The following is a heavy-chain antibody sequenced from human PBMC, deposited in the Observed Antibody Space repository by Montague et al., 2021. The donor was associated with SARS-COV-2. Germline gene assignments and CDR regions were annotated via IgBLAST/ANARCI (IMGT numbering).Heavy chain of an antibody. CDR3: AKDRFSSGWFGGLDY. CDR2: ISGSVGST. V-gene: IGHV3-23*01. D-gene: IGHD6-19*01. Sequence: SLRLSCAAFGFTFSSYTITWVRQAPGKGLEWVSGISGSVGSTYYXDSXHVRFTISRDNSKNTLYLQMNSLRAEDTAVYYCAKDRFSSGWFGGLDYWGQGTLVTVSS. J-gene: IGHJ4*02. CDR1: GFTFSSYT.